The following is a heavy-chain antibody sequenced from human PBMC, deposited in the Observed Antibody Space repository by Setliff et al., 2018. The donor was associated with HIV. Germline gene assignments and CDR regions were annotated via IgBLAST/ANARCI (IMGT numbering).Heavy chain of an antibody. J-gene: IGHJ4*02. CDR2: ISAYNGNT. CDR3: AKGPGRAGYSSSWYDSLYYFDY. V-gene: IGHV1-18*04. CDR1: GYLFTDYF. Sequence: ASVKVSCKASGYLFTDYFIHWVRQAPGQGLEWMGWISAYNGNTNYAQKLQGRVTMTTDTSTSTAYMELRSLRSEDTAVYYCAKGPGRAGYSSSWYDSLYYFDYWGQGTLVTVSS. D-gene: IGHD6-13*01.